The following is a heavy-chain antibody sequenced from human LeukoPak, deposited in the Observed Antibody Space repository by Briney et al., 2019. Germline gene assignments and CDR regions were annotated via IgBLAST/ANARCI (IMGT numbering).Heavy chain of an antibody. J-gene: IGHJ5*02. CDR3: ATVGRTFWFDP. V-gene: IGHV1-2*06. D-gene: IGHD2-15*01. CDR1: GYTFTDYC. CDR2: INSNSGGT. Sequence: ASVKVSCKASGYTFTDYCMHWLRQAPGQGLEWMGRINSNSGGTNYAQKFQGRVTMTEDTSTDTAYMELSSLRSEDTAVYYCATVGRTFWFDPWGQGTLVTVSS.